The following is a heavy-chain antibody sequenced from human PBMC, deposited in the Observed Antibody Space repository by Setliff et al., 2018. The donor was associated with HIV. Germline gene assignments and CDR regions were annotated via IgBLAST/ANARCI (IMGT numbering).Heavy chain of an antibody. D-gene: IGHD6-13*01. V-gene: IGHV4-39*07. CDR2: IYDSGST. Sequence: SETLSLTCTVSGGSLSSSLYYWGWIRQPPGKGLEWIGNIYDSGSTYYNASLKSRVTISVDTSKNHFSLRLSSVTAADTAVYYCARDGYRDTLNDAFDIWGQGTMVTVSS. CDR1: GGSLSSSLYY. CDR3: ARDGYRDTLNDAFDI. J-gene: IGHJ3*02.